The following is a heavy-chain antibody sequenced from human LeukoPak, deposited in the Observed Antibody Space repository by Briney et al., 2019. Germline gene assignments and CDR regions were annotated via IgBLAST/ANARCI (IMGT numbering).Heavy chain of an antibody. Sequence: GGSLRLSCAASGFTFSSYAMSWVRQAPGKGLEWVGRIKSKVNGGTTDYAAPVKGRFTLSRDDSKNTVYLQMNSLRSEDTAVYYCSTGGPYFDYWGQGILVTVSS. CDR2: IKSKVNGGTT. CDR1: GFTFSSYA. CDR3: STGGPYFDY. V-gene: IGHV3-15*01. J-gene: IGHJ4*02.